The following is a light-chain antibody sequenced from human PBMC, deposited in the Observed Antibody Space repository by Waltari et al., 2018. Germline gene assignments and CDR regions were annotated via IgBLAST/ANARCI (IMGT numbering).Light chain of an antibody. CDR3: QQYENSPRT. CDR2: GAS. V-gene: IGKV3-20*01. Sequence: EIVLTQYPGTLSLSPGELATLSCRASQTISRGYLAWYQQKPGQAPRLLIYGASSRATGIADRFSGSGSGADFTLSISRLEPDDFAVYYCQQYENSPRTFGQGTKVEI. CDR1: QTISRGY. J-gene: IGKJ1*01.